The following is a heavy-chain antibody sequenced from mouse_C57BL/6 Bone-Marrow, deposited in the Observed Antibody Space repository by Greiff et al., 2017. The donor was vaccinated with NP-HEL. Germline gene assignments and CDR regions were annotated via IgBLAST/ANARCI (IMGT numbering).Heavy chain of an antibody. J-gene: IGHJ3*01. V-gene: IGHV7-1*01. Sequence: EVMLVESGGGLVQSGRSLRLSCATSGFTFSDFYMEWVRQAPGKGLEWIAASRNKANDYKTEYSASVKGRFIVSRDTSQSILYIQMYALRAEDTAIYYCAIDVILRPFAYWGQVTLVTVSA. CDR1: GFTFSDFY. CDR2: SRNKANDYKT. D-gene: IGHD1-1*01. CDR3: AIDVILRPFAY.